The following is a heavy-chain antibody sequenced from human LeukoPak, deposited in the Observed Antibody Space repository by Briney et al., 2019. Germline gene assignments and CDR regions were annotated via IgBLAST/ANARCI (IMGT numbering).Heavy chain of an antibody. J-gene: IGHJ4*02. Sequence: GASVKVSCKASGYTFTGYYMHWVRQAPGQGLEWMGRIDPNSGGTNYAQKFHGRVTMTRDTSISTAYMELSRLRSDDTAVYYCAGGRYYDILTDHFDYWGQGTLVTVSS. D-gene: IGHD3-9*01. CDR3: AGGRYYDILTDHFDY. CDR2: IDPNSGGT. CDR1: GYTFTGYY. V-gene: IGHV1-2*06.